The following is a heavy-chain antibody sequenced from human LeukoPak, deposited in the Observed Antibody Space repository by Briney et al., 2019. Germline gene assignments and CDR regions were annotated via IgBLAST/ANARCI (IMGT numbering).Heavy chain of an antibody. Sequence: GGSLRLSCAASGFTVSSNYMSWVRQAPGKGLEWVAVISYDGSNKYYADSVKGRFTISRDNSKNTLYLQMNSLRAEDTAVYYCASQIARDYWGQGTLVTVSS. D-gene: IGHD6-6*01. CDR2: ISYDGSNK. CDR1: GFTVSSNY. CDR3: ASQIARDY. J-gene: IGHJ4*02. V-gene: IGHV3-30-3*01.